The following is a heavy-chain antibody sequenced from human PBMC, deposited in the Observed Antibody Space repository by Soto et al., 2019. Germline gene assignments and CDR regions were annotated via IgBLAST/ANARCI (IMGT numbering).Heavy chain of an antibody. CDR3: ARRWGEGRVDS. J-gene: IGHJ4*02. V-gene: IGHV4-4*02. Sequence: QVQLQESGPGLVKPSGTLSLTCAVSGGSISSSNWWSWVRQPPGKGLEWIGEIYHSGNTNYNPSLKSRVSMAVDKSRNQFSLKLRSVTAADTDVYYCARRWGEGRVDSWGQGTLVTVSS. D-gene: IGHD3-10*01. CDR2: IYHSGNT. CDR1: GGSISSSNW.